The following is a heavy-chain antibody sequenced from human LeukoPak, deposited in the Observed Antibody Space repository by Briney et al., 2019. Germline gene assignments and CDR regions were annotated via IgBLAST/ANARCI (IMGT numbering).Heavy chain of an antibody. CDR3: ARVLWNGDYPRFDY. CDR1: GFSVSSNY. V-gene: IGHV3-53*01. D-gene: IGHD4-17*01. J-gene: IGHJ4*02. Sequence: GGSLRLSCASSGFSVSSNYMNWVRQAPGKGLEWVSIIYSGGTTYYADSVKGRFTISRDNSKNTLYLQMNSLRAEDTAVYYCARVLWNGDYPRFDYWGQGTLVTVSS. CDR2: IYSGGTT.